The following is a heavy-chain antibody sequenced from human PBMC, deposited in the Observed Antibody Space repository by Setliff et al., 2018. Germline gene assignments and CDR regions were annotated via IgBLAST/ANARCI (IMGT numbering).Heavy chain of an antibody. CDR3: GRAGKPYAIDI. CDR1: GFTFRKYW. Sequence: GGSLRLSCGASGFTFRKYWMYWVRQVPGKGLVWVARINGDGSITNYADSVKGRFTISRDNARNTLYLQMNSLRGEDTALYYCGRAGKPYAIDIWGQGTMVTVSS. V-gene: IGHV3-74*01. J-gene: IGHJ3*02. CDR2: INGDGSIT.